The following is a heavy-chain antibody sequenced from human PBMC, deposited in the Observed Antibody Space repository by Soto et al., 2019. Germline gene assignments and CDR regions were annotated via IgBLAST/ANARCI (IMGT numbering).Heavy chain of an antibody. Sequence: XVCLRLSCSACGSTLRSHGVSWGRQSPGKGLEWVPNIKQDGSEKYYVDSVKGRFTISRDNAKNSLYLQMNSLRAEDTAVYYCARKVEGWGRLHGIAGAGTGAYYYGMDVCGQRTTVTVSS. D-gene: IGHD6-13*01. CDR2: IKQDGSEK. CDR1: GSTLRSHG. J-gene: IGHJ6*02. V-gene: IGHV3-7*01. CDR3: ARKVEGWGRLHGIAGAGTGAYYYGMDV.